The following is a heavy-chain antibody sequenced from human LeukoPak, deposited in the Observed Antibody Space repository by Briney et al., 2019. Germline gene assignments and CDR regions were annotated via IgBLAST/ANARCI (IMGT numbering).Heavy chain of an antibody. V-gene: IGHV1-69*13. Sequence: SVKVSCKASGYTFTSYGISWVRQAPGQGLEWMGGIIPIFGTANYAQKFQGRVTITADESTSTAYMELSSLRSEDTAVYYCARRWGGSSSWYWNWFDPWGQGTLVTVSS. CDR1: GYTFTSYG. CDR2: IIPIFGTA. D-gene: IGHD6-13*01. CDR3: ARRWGGSSSWYWNWFDP. J-gene: IGHJ5*02.